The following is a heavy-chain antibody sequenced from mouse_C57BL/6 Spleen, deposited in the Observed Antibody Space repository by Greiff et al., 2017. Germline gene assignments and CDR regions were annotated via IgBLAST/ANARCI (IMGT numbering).Heavy chain of an antibody. Sequence: VQLQQSGAELVKPGASVKISCKASGYAFSSYWMNWVKQRPGKGLEWIGQIYPGDGDTNYNGKFKGKATLTADKSSSTAYMQLSSLTSEDSAVYFCASYYGSSYVDYYAMDYWGQGTSVTVSS. V-gene: IGHV1-80*01. CDR3: ASYYGSSYVDYYAMDY. CDR2: IYPGDGDT. J-gene: IGHJ4*01. D-gene: IGHD1-1*01. CDR1: GYAFSSYW.